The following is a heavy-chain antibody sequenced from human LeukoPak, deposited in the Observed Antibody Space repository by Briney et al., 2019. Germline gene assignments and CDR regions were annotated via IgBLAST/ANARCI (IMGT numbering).Heavy chain of an antibody. J-gene: IGHJ5*02. V-gene: IGHV1-24*01. CDR2: FDPEDGET. Sequence: GASVKVSCKVSGYTLTELSMHWVRQAPGKGLEWMGGFDPEDGETIYAQKFQGRDTMTEDTSTDTAYMELSSLRSEDTAVYYCATVWFGEVGGSRTPFDPWGQGTLVTVSS. D-gene: IGHD3-10*01. CDR3: ATVWFGEVGGSRTPFDP. CDR1: GYTLTELS.